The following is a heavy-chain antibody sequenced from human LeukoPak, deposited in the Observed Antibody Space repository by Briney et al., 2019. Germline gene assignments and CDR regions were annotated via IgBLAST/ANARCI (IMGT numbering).Heavy chain of an antibody. J-gene: IGHJ4*02. CDR3: ANLGGSYTQIDY. CDR2: ISGSGGST. V-gene: IGHV3-23*01. D-gene: IGHD1-26*01. Sequence: GGSLRLSCAASGFTFSSYAMSWVRQAPGKGLKGVSAISGSGGSTYYADSVKGRFTISRDNSKNTLYLQMNSLRAEDTAVYYCANLGGSYTQIDYWGQGTLVTVSS. CDR1: GFTFSSYA.